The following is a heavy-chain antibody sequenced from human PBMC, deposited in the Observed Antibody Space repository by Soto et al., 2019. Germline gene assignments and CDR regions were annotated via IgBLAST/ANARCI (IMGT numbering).Heavy chain of an antibody. CDR1: GGSFTGCY. CDR3: ARGGASGSYAA. V-gene: IGHV4-34*01. CDR2: IIHRGST. D-gene: IGHD1-26*01. Sequence: QVHLQQWGAGLLKPSETLSLTCGVFGGSFTGCYWTWIRQSPGKGLEWIGEIIHRGSTKYNPSLKNRVTMSLDTSRKQFSLRLSSLTASDTSVYFCARGGASGSYAAWGQGTLVTVST. J-gene: IGHJ4*02.